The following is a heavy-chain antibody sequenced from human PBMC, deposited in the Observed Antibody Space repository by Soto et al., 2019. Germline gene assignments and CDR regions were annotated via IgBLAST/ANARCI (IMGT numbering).Heavy chain of an antibody. J-gene: IGHJ6*03. CDR1: GYTFTSYG. D-gene: IGHD6-19*01. Sequence: GASVKVSCKASGYTFTSYGISWVRQAPGQGLEWMGWISAYNGNTNYAQKLQGRVTMTTDTSTSTAYMELRSLRSDDTAVYYCARAEAVAPDYYMDVSGKGTTVTVSS. V-gene: IGHV1-18*01. CDR3: ARAEAVAPDYYMDV. CDR2: ISAYNGNT.